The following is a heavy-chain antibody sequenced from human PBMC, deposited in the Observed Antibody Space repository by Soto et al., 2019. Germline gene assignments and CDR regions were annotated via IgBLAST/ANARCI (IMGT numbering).Heavy chain of an antibody. CDR2: IIPIFGTA. D-gene: IGHD2-2*01. CDR3: ARDLPTGYCSSTSCPYWFDP. J-gene: IGHJ5*02. V-gene: IGHV1-69*06. CDR1: GGTFSSYA. Sequence: ASVKVSCKASGGTFSSYAISWVRQAPGQGLEWMGGIIPIFGTANYAQKFQGRVTITADKSTSTAYMELSSLRSEDTAVYYCARDLPTGYCSSTSCPYWFDPWGQGTLVTVSS.